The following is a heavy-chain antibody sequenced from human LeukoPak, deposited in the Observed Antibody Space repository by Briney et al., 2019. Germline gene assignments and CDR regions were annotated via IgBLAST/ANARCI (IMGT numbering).Heavy chain of an antibody. D-gene: IGHD2-21*02. CDR2: ISSSSNYV. CDR1: GFTFSSYS. J-gene: IGHJ5*02. V-gene: IGHV3-21*01. Sequence: PGGSLRLSCAASGFTFSSYSMNWVRQAPGKGLEWVSSISSSSNYVYYTDSMKGRFTISRDNAKNSLYLQMNSLRAEDTAVYFCARTATAYCGGDCLGPFDPWGQRTLVTVSS. CDR3: ARTATAYCGGDCLGPFDP.